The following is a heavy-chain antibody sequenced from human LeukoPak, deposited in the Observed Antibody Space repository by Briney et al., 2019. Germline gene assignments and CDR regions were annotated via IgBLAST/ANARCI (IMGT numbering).Heavy chain of an antibody. V-gene: IGHV1-46*01. D-gene: IGHD5-12*01. Sequence: ASVKVSCKASGYTFTSYYMHWVRQAPGQGLEGMGIINPSGGSTSYAQKFQGRVTMTRDTSTSTVYMELSSLRSEDTAMYYCARDRAATIGYWGQGTLVTVSS. J-gene: IGHJ4*02. CDR1: GYTFTSYY. CDR2: INPSGGST. CDR3: ARDRAATIGY.